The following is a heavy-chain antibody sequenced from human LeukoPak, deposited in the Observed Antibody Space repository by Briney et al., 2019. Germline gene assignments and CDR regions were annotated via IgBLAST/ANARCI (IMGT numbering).Heavy chain of an antibody. CDR1: GFTFSSYA. CDR2: ISYDGSNK. CDR3: ASARGGPFDY. Sequence: GRSLRLSCAASGFTFSSYAMHWVRQAPGKGLEWVAVISYDGSNKYYADSVKGRFTISRDNSKNTLYLQMNSLRAEDTAVYYCASARGGPFDYWGQGILVTVSS. V-gene: IGHV3-30-3*01. D-gene: IGHD3-10*01. J-gene: IGHJ4*02.